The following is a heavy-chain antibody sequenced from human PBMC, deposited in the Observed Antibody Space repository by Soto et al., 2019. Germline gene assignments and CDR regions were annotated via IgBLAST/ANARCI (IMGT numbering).Heavy chain of an antibody. CDR1: GYTFTRYG. Sequence: QVQLVQSGAEVKKPGASVKVSCKASGYTFTRYGISWVRQAPGQGLEWMGWISAYNGNTNYAQKLQGRVTMTTDTSTSTDYMELRRLRSDDTAVYYCARITMIVDLYYVDYWGQGTLVTVSS. V-gene: IGHV1-18*01. D-gene: IGHD3-22*01. CDR2: ISAYNGNT. J-gene: IGHJ4*02. CDR3: ARITMIVDLYYVDY.